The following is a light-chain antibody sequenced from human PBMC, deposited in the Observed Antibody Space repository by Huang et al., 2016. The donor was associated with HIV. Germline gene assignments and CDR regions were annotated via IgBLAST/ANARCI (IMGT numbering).Light chain of an antibody. J-gene: IGKJ1*01. Sequence: DIQMSQSPSTLSASVGDRVTIPCRASQSVSSWLAWYQQNPGKAPKLLIYKASTLESGVPSRFSGSGSGTEFTLTISSLEPDDFASYYCQQYNTYSTFGQGTKVEIK. CDR1: QSVSSW. V-gene: IGKV1-5*03. CDR2: KAS. CDR3: QQYNTYST.